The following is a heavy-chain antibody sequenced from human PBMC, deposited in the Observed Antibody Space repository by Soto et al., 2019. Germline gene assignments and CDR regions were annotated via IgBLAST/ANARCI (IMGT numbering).Heavy chain of an antibody. D-gene: IGHD4-17*01. CDR2: ISGSGSST. J-gene: IGHJ4*02. CDR1: GFTFSNFA. V-gene: IGHV3-23*01. Sequence: EVQLLDSGGGLVQPGESLNLSCAPSGFTFSNFAMSWVGQAPGKGLEGVSTISGSGSSTYYADSVKGRFTISRDNSQSMLYLQNGLRAEDTAFYYCAKTPLRTGPFDYWGQGTLVTVSS. CDR3: AKTPLRTGPFDY.